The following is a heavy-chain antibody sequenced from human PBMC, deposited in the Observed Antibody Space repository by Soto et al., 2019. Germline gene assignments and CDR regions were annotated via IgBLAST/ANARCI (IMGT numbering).Heavy chain of an antibody. Sequence: VGSLRLSCAASGFTFTDYFMSWIRQTPGRGLEWLAAVSGDGKSTYYADSANGRFPISRDNSRNTVSLLLTSLRVDDTALYYCCKTTSFYFDNGALLFSWGHGTMVSVYS. V-gene: IGHV3-23*01. D-gene: IGHD3-22*01. J-gene: IGHJ5*01. CDR2: VSGDGKST. CDR1: GFTFTDYF. CDR3: CKTTSFYFDNGALLFS.